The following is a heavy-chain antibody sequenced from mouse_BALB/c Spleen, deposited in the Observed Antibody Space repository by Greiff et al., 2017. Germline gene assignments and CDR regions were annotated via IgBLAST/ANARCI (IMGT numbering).Heavy chain of an antibody. J-gene: IGHJ2*01. Sequence: DVQLVESGGGLVQPGGSRKLSCAASGFTFSSFGMHWVRQAPEKGLEWVAYISSGSSTIYYADTVKGRFTISRDNPKNTLFLQMTSLRSEDTAMYYCANGYYFDYWGQGTTLTVSS. CDR1: GFTFSSFG. CDR3: ANGYYFDY. V-gene: IGHV5-17*02. CDR2: ISSGSSTI.